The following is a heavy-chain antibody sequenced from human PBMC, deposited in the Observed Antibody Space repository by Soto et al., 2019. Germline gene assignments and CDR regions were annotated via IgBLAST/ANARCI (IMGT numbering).Heavy chain of an antibody. Sequence: GGSLRLSCAASGFTFSSYAMSWVRQAPGKGLEWVSAISGSGGSTYYADSVKGRFTISRDNSKNTLYLQMNSLRAEDTAVYYCANTEDIVVVPAASFDYWGQGTLVTVSS. CDR3: ANTEDIVVVPAASFDY. D-gene: IGHD2-2*01. CDR1: GFTFSSYA. J-gene: IGHJ4*02. V-gene: IGHV3-23*01. CDR2: ISGSGGST.